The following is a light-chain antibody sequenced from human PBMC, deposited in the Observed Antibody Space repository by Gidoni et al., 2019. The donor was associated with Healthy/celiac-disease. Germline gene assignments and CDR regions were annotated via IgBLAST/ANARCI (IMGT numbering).Light chain of an antibody. CDR1: QSISSW. CDR2: DAS. J-gene: IGKJ1*01. Sequence: DIQMTQSPSTLSASVGDRVTSTCRASQSISSWLAWDQQKPGKAPKLLIYDASSLESGVPSRFSGSGSGTEFTLTIRSLQPDDFATYYCQQYNSYPWTFGQGTKVEIK. V-gene: IGKV1-5*01. CDR3: QQYNSYPWT.